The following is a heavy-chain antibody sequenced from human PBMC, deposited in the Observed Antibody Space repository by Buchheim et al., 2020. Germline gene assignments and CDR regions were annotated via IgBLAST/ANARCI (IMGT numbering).Heavy chain of an antibody. V-gene: IGHV1-2*04. CDR2: INPNSGGT. CDR1: GYTFTGYY. CDR3: ARNIAGIAAAGHYYYGMDV. Sequence: QVQLVQSGAEVKKPGASVKVSCKASGYTFTGYYMHWVRQAPGQGLEWMGWINPNSGGTNYAKKFQGWVTMTRDTSLSTAYMELSRLRSDDTAVYYCARNIAGIAAAGHYYYGMDVWGQGTT. D-gene: IGHD6-13*01. J-gene: IGHJ6*02.